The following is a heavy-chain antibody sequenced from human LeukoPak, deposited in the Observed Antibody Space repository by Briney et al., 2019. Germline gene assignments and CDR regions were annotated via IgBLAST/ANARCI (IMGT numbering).Heavy chain of an antibody. D-gene: IGHD3-3*01. CDR3: ARDGYYDFWSGHNYNWFDP. CDR2: ISSNGGST. CDR1: GFTFSIYA. V-gene: IGHV3-64*01. J-gene: IGHJ5*02. Sequence: GGSLRLSCAASGFTFSIYAMHWVRQAPGKGLEYVSAISSNGGSTYYANSVKGRFTISRDNSKNTLYLQMGSLRAEDMAVYYCARDGYYDFWSGHNYNWFDPWGQGTLVTVSS.